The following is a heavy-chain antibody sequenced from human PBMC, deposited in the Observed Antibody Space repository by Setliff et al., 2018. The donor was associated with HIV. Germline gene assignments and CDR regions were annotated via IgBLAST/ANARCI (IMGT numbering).Heavy chain of an antibody. D-gene: IGHD4-4*01. V-gene: IGHV4-59*04. CDR3: ATSLITVPPDAFDI. Sequence: PSETLSLTCTVSGGSITPHYWSWIRQPPGKGLEWIASIYHNGNTYYNPSLKSRATMSVDTSKNQFSLKLSSVTAADTAVYYCATSLITVPPDAFDIWGQGTMVTVSS. CDR1: GGSITPHY. CDR2: IYHNGNT. J-gene: IGHJ3*02.